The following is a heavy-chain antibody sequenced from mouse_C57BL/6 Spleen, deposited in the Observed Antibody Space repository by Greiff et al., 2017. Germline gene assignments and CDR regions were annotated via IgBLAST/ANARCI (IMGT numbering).Heavy chain of an antibody. CDR1: GYTFTDYY. D-gene: IGHD3-3*01. CDR3: AISRAY. CDR2: INPNNGGT. V-gene: IGHV1-26*01. Sequence: EVQLQQSGPELVKPGASVKISCKASGYTFTDYYMNWVKQSHGKSLEWIGDINPNNGGTSYNQKFKGKATLTVDKSSSTAYMELRSLTSEDSAVYYCAISRAYWGQGTLVTVSA. J-gene: IGHJ3*01.